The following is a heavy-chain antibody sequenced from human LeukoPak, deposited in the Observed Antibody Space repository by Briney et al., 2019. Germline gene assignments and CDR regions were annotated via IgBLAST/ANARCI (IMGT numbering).Heavy chain of an antibody. J-gene: IGHJ4*02. CDR3: ARGQTYYYDTSGYGVDF. V-gene: IGHV1-46*01. D-gene: IGHD3-22*01. CDR2: INPSGDRT. Sequence: GASVKVSCKASGYTFTNYYIHWVRQAPGQGLEWMGIINPSGDRTSHAQNFQGRVTMTRDTSTSTVYLELSSLTSEDTAVYYCARGQTYYYDTSGYGVDFWGQGTLVTVSS. CDR1: GYTFTNYY.